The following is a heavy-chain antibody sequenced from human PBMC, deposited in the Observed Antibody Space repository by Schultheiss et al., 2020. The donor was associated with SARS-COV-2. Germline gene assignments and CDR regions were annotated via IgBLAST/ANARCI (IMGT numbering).Heavy chain of an antibody. Sequence: GESLKISCAASGFTVSRSYMSWVRQAPGKGLEWVSVIYSDGTTHYADSVKGRFTISRHNSKNTLYLQMNSLRPEDTAVYYCAREGPVSGTSGSIDWGQGTLVTVSS. J-gene: IGHJ4*02. CDR1: GFTVSRSY. CDR2: IYSDGTT. CDR3: AREGPVSGTSGSID. V-gene: IGHV3-53*04. D-gene: IGHD6-6*01.